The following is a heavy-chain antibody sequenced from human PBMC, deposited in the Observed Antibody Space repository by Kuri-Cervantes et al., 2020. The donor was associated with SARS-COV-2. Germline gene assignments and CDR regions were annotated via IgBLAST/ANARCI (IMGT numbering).Heavy chain of an antibody. CDR2: VSDTGS. D-gene: IGHD1-14*01. J-gene: IGHJ4*02. Sequence: SETLSLTCIVSGDSMSGSYWTWMRKSPGRGLEWIGYVSDTGSRYNPSLGSRVTISVDTSKNQFSLRLTSVTAADTALYSCAKDKIGDGKPIMYWGRGILVTVSS. CDR3: AKDKIGDGKPIMY. CDR1: GDSMSGSY. V-gene: IGHV4-59*01.